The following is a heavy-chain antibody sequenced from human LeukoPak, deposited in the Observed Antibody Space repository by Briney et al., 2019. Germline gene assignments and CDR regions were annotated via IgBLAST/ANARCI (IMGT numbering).Heavy chain of an antibody. CDR1: GGCISSSSYY. J-gene: IGHJ2*01. Sequence: SETLSLTCTVSGGCISSSSYYWGWIRQPPGKGLEWIGSIYYSGSTYYNPSLKSRVTISVDTSENQFSLKLSSVTAADTAVYYCARGREARGYDILTGNTGYFDLWGRGTLVTVSS. CDR2: IYYSGST. V-gene: IGHV4-39*07. CDR3: ARGREARGYDILTGNTGYFDL. D-gene: IGHD3-9*01.